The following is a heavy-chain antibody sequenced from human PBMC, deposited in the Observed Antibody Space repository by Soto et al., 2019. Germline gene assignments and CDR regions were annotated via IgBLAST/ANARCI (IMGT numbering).Heavy chain of an antibody. Sequence: GGSLRLSCAASGFTFSSYAISWVRQAPGKGLEWVSAISGSGGSTYYADSVKGRFTISRDNSKNTLYLQMNSLRAEDTAVYYCAKVESSSWSYYYYYGMDVWGQGTTVTVSS. V-gene: IGHV3-23*01. D-gene: IGHD6-13*01. CDR2: ISGSGGST. CDR3: AKVESSSWSYYYYYGMDV. CDR1: GFTFSSYA. J-gene: IGHJ6*02.